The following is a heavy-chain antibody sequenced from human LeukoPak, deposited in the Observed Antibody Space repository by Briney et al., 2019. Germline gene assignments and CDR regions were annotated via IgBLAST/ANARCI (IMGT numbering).Heavy chain of an antibody. CDR3: ARVGITGTGPSEPFDP. CDR1: GGSISSGGYY. J-gene: IGHJ5*02. V-gene: IGHV4-31*03. Sequence: SQTLSLTCTVSGGSISSGGYYWSWIRQHPGKGLEWIGYIYYSGSTYYNPSLKSRVTLSVDTSKNQFSLKLSSVTAADTAVYYCARVGITGTGPSEPFDPWGQGTLVTVSS. CDR2: IYYSGST. D-gene: IGHD1-7*01.